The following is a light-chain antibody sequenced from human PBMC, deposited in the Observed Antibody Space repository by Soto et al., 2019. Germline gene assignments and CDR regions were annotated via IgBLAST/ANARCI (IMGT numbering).Light chain of an antibody. CDR2: GAS. V-gene: IGKV3-15*01. CDR3: QQYNNWPRGT. Sequence: EIVMTQSPATLSVSPGERATLSCRASQSVSSNLAWYQQKPGQAPRLLIYGASTRATGIPARFSGSGSGTEFTLTISSLQSEDFAVSYCQQYNNWPRGTLGQGTKVDIK. J-gene: IGKJ1*01. CDR1: QSVSSN.